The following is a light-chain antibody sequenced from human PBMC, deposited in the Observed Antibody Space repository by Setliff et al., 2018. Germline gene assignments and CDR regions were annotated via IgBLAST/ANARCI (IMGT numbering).Light chain of an antibody. CDR3: CSYAGSYTSLYV. V-gene: IGLV1-47*01. Sequence: QSALTQPPSASGAPGQRVIISCSGSRPNIADNYVYWYQQLPGTAPKLLVNRNNQQPSGAPDRFSGSKSGTSASLAINGLRSEDEADYYCCSYAGSYTSLYVFGTGAKVTVL. J-gene: IGLJ1*01. CDR1: RPNIADNY. CDR2: RNN.